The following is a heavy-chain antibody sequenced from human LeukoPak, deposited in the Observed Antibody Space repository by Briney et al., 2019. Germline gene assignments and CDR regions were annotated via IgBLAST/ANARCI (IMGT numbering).Heavy chain of an antibody. CDR1: GFTFSSYA. Sequence: GGSLRLSCAASGFTFSSYAMSWVRQAPGKGLELVSAISGSGGSTYYADSVKGRFTISRDNSKNTLYLQKNSLRAEDTAVYYCAKEGDYRSWVGFDYWGQGTLVTVSP. CDR3: AKEGDYRSWVGFDY. J-gene: IGHJ4*02. V-gene: IGHV3-23*01. D-gene: IGHD4-11*01. CDR2: ISGSGGST.